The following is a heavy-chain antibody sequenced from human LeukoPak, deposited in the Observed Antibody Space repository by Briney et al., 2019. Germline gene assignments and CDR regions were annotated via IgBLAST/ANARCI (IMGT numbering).Heavy chain of an antibody. J-gene: IGHJ4*02. CDR2: ISAYNGNT. Sequence: ASVKVSCKASGYTFTSYGISWARQAPGQGLEWMGWISAYNGNTNYAQKLQGRVTMTTDTSTSTAYMELRSLRSDDTAVYYCARDKVYDYVWGSYRFPFGYWGQGTRVTVSS. CDR1: GYTFTSYG. V-gene: IGHV1-18*01. CDR3: ARDKVYDYVWGSYRFPFGY. D-gene: IGHD3-16*02.